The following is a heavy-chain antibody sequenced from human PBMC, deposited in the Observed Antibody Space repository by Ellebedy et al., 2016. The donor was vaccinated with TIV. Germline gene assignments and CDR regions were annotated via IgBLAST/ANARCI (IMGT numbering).Heavy chain of an antibody. J-gene: IGHJ4*02. Sequence: AASVKVSCKVSGYIFTDYYIHWFRQAPGQEFEWMGWINPNNGGKNYAQKFQDRVTMTRDTTISTVYMDLSRLTSDDTAVYYGTRGPYGGYFDYWGQGTLVPVSS. V-gene: IGHV1-2*02. D-gene: IGHD3-10*01. CDR2: INPNNGGK. CDR1: GYIFTDYY. CDR3: TRGPYGGYFDY.